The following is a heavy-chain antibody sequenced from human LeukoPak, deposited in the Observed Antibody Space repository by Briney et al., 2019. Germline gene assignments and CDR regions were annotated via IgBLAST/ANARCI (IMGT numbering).Heavy chain of an antibody. D-gene: IGHD4-11*01. V-gene: IGHV6-1*01. J-gene: IGHJ4*02. CDR3: VRQYLALDY. Sequence: SQTLSLTCAISGDRVFSNSVSWNWVRQSPSRFLEWLGRTYYKSKWNNDYAVSVKSRVTINPDTSNNQFSLQLNFVTPDDTAVYYCVRQYLALDYWDQGTLVTVSS. CDR2: TYYKSKWNN. CDR1: GDRVFSNSVS.